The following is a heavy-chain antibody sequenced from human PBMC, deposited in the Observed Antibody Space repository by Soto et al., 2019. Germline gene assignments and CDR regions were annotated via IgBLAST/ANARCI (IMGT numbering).Heavy chain of an antibody. V-gene: IGHV3-30-3*01. CDR2: ISYDGSNK. J-gene: IGHJ4*02. Sequence: PGGSLRLSCAASGFTFSSYAMHWVRQAPGKGLEWVAVISYDGSNKYYADSVKGRFTISRDNSKNTLYLQMNSLRAEDTAVYYCARRGSYHAFDYWGQGTLVTVSS. D-gene: IGHD1-26*01. CDR3: ARRGSYHAFDY. CDR1: GFTFSSYA.